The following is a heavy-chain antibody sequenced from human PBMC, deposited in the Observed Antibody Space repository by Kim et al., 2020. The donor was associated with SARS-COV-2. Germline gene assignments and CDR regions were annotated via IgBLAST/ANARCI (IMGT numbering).Heavy chain of an antibody. CDR1: GFTFSDHY. D-gene: IGHD6-13*01. J-gene: IGHJ4*02. V-gene: IGHV3-72*01. CDR3: ARGKLFGYSSSWYVFDY. CDR2: TRNKANSYTT. Sequence: GGSLRLSCAASGFTFSDHYMDWVRQAPGKGLEWVGRTRNKANSYTTEYAASVKGRFTISRDDSKNSLYLQMNSLKTEDTAVYYCARGKLFGYSSSWYVFDYWGQGTLVTVSS.